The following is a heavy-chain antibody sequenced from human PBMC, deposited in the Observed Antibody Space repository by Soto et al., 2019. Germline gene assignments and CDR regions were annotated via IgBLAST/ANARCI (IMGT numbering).Heavy chain of an antibody. V-gene: IGHV5-51*01. D-gene: IGHD1-26*01. J-gene: IGHJ4*02. Sequence: PGESLKISCKASGYRFSTYWIGWVRQRPGKGPEWMAIIYPGDSDTRENPSFQGQVTISADKSSNTVHLQWRSLKASDTAIYYCAGLGGIVDTGTWIQWGQGTPVTVSS. CDR3: AGLGGIVDTGTWIQ. CDR2: IYPGDSDT. CDR1: GYRFSTYW.